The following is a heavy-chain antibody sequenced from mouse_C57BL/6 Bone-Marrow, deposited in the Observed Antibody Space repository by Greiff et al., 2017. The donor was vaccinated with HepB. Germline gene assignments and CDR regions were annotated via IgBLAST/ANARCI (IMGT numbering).Heavy chain of an antibody. CDR2: INPNYGTT. V-gene: IGHV1-39*01. Sequence: VQLKESGPELVKPGASVKISCKASGYSFTDYNMNWVKQSNGKSLEWIGVINPNYGTTSYNQKFKGKATLTVDQSSSTAYMQLNSLTSEDAAVYYCASETPTVVATGYFDVWGTGTTVTVSS. D-gene: IGHD1-1*01. CDR1: GYSFTDYN. J-gene: IGHJ1*03. CDR3: ASETPTVVATGYFDV.